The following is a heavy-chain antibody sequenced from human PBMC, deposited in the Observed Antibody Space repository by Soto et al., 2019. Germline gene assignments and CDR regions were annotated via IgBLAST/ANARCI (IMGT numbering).Heavy chain of an antibody. J-gene: IGHJ4*02. V-gene: IGHV4-39*07. D-gene: IGHD5-18*01. CDR2: IYYSGTT. Sequence: SETLSLTCTVSSASISSSSYTWGWIRQPPGKGLEWIGSIYYSGTTYYNPSLNSRVTVSVDKSKNQFSLKLSSVTAADTAVYYCAREGGYSYGFDYWGQGTPVTVSS. CDR3: AREGGYSYGFDY. CDR1: SASISSSSYT.